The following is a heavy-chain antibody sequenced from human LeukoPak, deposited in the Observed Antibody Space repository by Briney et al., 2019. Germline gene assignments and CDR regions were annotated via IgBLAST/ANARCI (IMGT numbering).Heavy chain of an antibody. CDR2: ISYDGSNK. Sequence: PGRSLRLSCAASGFTFSSYAMHWVRQAPGKGLEWVAVISYDGSNKYYADSVKGRFTISRDNSKSTLYLQMNSLRAEDTAVYYCARAKSTKYYFDYWGQGTLVTVSS. CDR1: GFTFSSYA. V-gene: IGHV3-30-3*01. J-gene: IGHJ4*02. CDR3: ARAKSTKYYFDY.